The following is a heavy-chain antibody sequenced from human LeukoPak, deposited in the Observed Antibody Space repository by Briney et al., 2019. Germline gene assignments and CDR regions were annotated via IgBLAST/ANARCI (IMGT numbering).Heavy chain of an antibody. V-gene: IGHV3-48*02. CDR2: ISSSSSTI. CDR1: GFTFSSYS. D-gene: IGHD6-19*01. Sequence: GGSLRLSCAASGFTFSSYSMNWVRQAPGKGPEWVSYISSSSSTIYYADSVKGRFTISRDNAKNSLYLQMNSLRDEDTAVYYCARDPYSSGWYPYYFDYWGQGTLVTVSS. CDR3: ARDPYSSGWYPYYFDY. J-gene: IGHJ4*02.